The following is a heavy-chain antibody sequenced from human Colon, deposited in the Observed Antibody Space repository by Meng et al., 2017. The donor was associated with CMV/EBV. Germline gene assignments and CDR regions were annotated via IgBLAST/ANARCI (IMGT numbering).Heavy chain of an antibody. CDR3: AKRSTAMVS. V-gene: IGHV3-23*01. Sequence: GGSLRLSCAASGFTFRSKSMSWVRQTPGKGLEWVSSISGSGDNTYYADSVKGRFTISSDNSKNTRYLQMNSLRAEDTALYYCAKRSTAMVSWGQGTLVTVSS. CDR2: ISGSGDNT. CDR1: GFTFRSKS. J-gene: IGHJ4*02. D-gene: IGHD5-18*01.